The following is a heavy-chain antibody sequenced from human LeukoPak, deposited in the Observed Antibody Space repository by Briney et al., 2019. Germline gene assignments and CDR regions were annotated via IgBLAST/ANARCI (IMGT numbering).Heavy chain of an antibody. CDR3: ARDHSGTNYVMD. CDR2: IYYSGST. J-gene: IGHJ4*02. V-gene: IGHV4-59*01. D-gene: IGHD4/OR15-4a*01. CDR1: GGSFSGYY. Sequence: SETLSLTCAVYGGSFSGYYWSWIRQPPGKGLEWIGYIYYSGSTNYNPSLKSRVTISVDTSKSQFSLELRSVTAADTAVYYCARDHSGTNYVMDWGQGTLVTVSS.